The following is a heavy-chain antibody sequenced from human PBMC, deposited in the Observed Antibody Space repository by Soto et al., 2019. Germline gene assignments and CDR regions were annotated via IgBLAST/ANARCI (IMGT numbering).Heavy chain of an antibody. Sequence: QVQLVESGGGVVQPGRSLRLSCAASGFTFSSYAMHWVRQAPGKGLEWVAVISYDGSNKYYADSVKGRFTISRDNSKNTLYLQMNSLRAEDTAVYYCARDTAMDDYYYYGMDVW. D-gene: IGHD5-18*01. CDR3: ARDTAMDDYYYYGMDV. J-gene: IGHJ6*01. CDR1: GFTFSSYA. CDR2: ISYDGSNK. V-gene: IGHV3-30-3*01.